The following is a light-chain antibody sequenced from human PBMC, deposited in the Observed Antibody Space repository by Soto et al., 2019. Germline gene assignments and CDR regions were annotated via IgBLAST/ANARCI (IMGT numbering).Light chain of an antibody. CDR1: SSNIGAGYH. CDR2: GDS. Sequence: QSVLTXPPSVSGAPGQRVTISCTGSSSNIGAGYHVHWYQQLPGAAPKLLIFGDSNRPSGVPDRFSGSKSGTSASLAITGLQADDEADYYCQSSDSRLSGSDVFGTGTKVTVL. J-gene: IGLJ1*01. V-gene: IGLV1-40*01. CDR3: QSSDSRLSGSDV.